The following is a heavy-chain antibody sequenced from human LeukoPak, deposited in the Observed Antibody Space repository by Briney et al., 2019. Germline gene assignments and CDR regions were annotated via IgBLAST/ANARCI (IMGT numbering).Heavy chain of an antibody. CDR1: GGSISNYY. CDR2: IYYSGST. D-gene: IGHD5-24*01. V-gene: IGHV4-59*08. J-gene: IGHJ4*02. CDR3: ARLSGDGYSLDY. Sequence: PSETLSLTCTVSGGSISNYYWSWLRQPPGKGLEWIGYIYYSGSTDYNPSLKSRVTISVDTSKNQFSLKLNSVTAADTAVYYRARLSGDGYSLDYWGQGTLVTVSS.